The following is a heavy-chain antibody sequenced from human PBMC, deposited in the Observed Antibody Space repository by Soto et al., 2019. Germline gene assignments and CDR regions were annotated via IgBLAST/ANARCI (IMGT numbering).Heavy chain of an antibody. Sequence: ASVKVSCKASGYTFTSYGISWVRQALGQGLEWMGWISPNNGNTGYAQKLQGRVTMTRNTSISTAYMELSSLRSEDTAVYYCARGYSKVYYYYMDVWGKGTTVTVSS. J-gene: IGHJ6*03. D-gene: IGHD4-4*01. V-gene: IGHV1-8*02. CDR3: ARGYSKVYYYYMDV. CDR2: ISPNNGNT. CDR1: GYTFTSYG.